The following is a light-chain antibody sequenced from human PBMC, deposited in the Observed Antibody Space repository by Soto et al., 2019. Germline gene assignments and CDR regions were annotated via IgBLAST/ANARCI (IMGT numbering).Light chain of an antibody. CDR3: QQRSNWPPGLT. Sequence: EIVLTQSPATLSLSPGERATLSCRASQSVSRYLAWYQQKPGQAPRLLIYDASNRATGIPARFSGSGSGTDFTLTISSLEPEEFAVYYCQQRSNWPPGLTFGGGTKVEIK. J-gene: IGKJ4*01. CDR2: DAS. V-gene: IGKV3-11*01. CDR1: QSVSRY.